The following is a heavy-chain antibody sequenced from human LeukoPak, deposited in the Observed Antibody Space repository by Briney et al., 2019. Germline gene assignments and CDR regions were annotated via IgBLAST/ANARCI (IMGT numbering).Heavy chain of an antibody. V-gene: IGHV4-34*01. D-gene: IGHD2-2*01. Sequence: SETLSLTCAAYGGSFSGYYWSWIRQPPGKGLEWIGEINHSGSTNYNPSRKSRVTISVDTSKNQFSLKLSSATASDTAVYYCARGLYCSSTSCDYHWFDPWGQGTLVTVSS. CDR2: INHSGST. CDR3: ARGLYCSSTSCDYHWFDP. J-gene: IGHJ5*02. CDR1: GGSFSGYY.